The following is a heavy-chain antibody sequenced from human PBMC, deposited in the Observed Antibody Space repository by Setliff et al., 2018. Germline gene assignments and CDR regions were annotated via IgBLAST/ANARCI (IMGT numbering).Heavy chain of an antibody. J-gene: IGHJ4*01. CDR2: IHYSGNT. V-gene: IGHV4-31*03. CDR3: ARVQPLRFFFDY. CDR1: GGSINSGGYY. Sequence: PSETLSLTCTVSGGSINSGGYYWTWVRKLPGKGLEWIGYIHYSGNTKYNPPLKSRLTIXXXTAMNQFALEPRSVTAADTAVYFCARVQPLRFFFDYWGHGALVTVSS.